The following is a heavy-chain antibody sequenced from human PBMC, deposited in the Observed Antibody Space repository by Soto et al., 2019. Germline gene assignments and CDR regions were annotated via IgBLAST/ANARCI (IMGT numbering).Heavy chain of an antibody. Sequence: QVQLVQSGAEVKKPGSSVKVSCKASGGTFNNYAISWVRQAPGQGPEWMGRIIPLVGIANYAQNFQGRVTIPATKASTTASMQLGTLISEVTAVYFCARDWTALDFQQPRGYYYYAMDVWGQGTTVTVSS. CDR3: ARDWTALDFQQPRGYYYYAMDV. CDR1: GGTFNNYA. D-gene: IGHD6-13*01. CDR2: IIPLVGIA. V-gene: IGHV1-69*04. J-gene: IGHJ6*02.